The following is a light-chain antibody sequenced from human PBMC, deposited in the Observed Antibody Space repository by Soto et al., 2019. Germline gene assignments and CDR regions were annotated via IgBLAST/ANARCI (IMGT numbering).Light chain of an antibody. CDR2: QDR. V-gene: IGLV3-1*01. CDR3: QAWDSSTGVV. Sequence: SYELTQPPSVSVSPGQTASITCSGDKLGDRFAWWYQQKPGQSPVLVIYQDRRRPSGIPERFSGSNSGNTATLTISGAQAMDEADYYCQAWDSSTGVVFGGGTKLTVL. J-gene: IGLJ2*01. CDR1: KLGDRF.